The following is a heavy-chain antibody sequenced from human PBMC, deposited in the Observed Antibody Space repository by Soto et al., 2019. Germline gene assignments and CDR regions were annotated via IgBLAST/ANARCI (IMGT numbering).Heavy chain of an antibody. J-gene: IGHJ4*02. V-gene: IGHV3-23*01. CDR3: AKVTWYDGNPD. D-gene: IGHD3-16*01. CDR1: GFTFSSYA. Sequence: GGSLRLSCAASGFTFSSYAMSWVRQAPGKGLEWVSGISGSGDSTYYADSVKGRFTISRDNSKNTLYLQMNTLRAEDTAVYYYAKVTWYDGNPDWGQGTLVTVSS. CDR2: ISGSGDST.